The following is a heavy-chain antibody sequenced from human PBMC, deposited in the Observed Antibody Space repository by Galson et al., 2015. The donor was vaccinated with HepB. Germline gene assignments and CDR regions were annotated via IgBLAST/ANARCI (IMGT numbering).Heavy chain of an antibody. CDR2: IYYSGST. J-gene: IGHJ1*01. Sequence: TLSLTCTVSGGSISSGGYYWSWIRQHPGKGLEWIGYIYYSGSTYYNPSLKSRVTISVDTSKNQFSLKLSSVTAADTAVYYCARLGSGRYSSGWWRYFQHWGQGTLVTVSS. CDR1: GGSISSGGYY. V-gene: IGHV4-31*03. CDR3: ARLGSGRYSSGWWRYFQH. D-gene: IGHD6-19*01.